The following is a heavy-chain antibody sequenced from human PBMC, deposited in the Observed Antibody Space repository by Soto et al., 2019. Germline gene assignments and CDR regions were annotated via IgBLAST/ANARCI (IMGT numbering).Heavy chain of an antibody. Sequence: PSDTLSLTCTVSGGSISSVDHYWSWIRQPPGKGLEWIGYITHSASTYSNPSLRGRVTISVDTSKNHFSLKLSSVTAADTAMYYCAREGGIRDTGHSYYYYGMDVWGQWTTVT. CDR3: AREGGIRDTGHSYYYYGMDV. J-gene: IGHJ6*02. CDR2: ITHSAST. D-gene: IGHD3-16*01. CDR1: GGSISSVDHY. V-gene: IGHV4-30-4*02.